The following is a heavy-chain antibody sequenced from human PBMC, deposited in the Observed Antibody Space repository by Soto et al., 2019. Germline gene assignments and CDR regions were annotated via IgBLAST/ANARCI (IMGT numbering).Heavy chain of an antibody. CDR3: ARAPGYSYAVKAFDI. V-gene: IGHV1-69*13. CDR2: IIPIFGTA. Sequence: SVKVSCKASGGTFSSYSISWVLQAPGQGLEWMGGIIPIFGTANYAQKFQGRVTITADESTSTAYMELSSLRSEDTAVYYCARAPGYSYAVKAFDIWGQGTMVTVSS. J-gene: IGHJ3*02. D-gene: IGHD5-18*01. CDR1: GGTFSSYS.